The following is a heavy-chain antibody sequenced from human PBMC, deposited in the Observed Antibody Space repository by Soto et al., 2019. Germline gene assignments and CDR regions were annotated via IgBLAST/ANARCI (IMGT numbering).Heavy chain of an antibody. CDR1: GDSISSSNW. Sequence: QVQLQESGPGLVKPSGTLSLTCAVSGDSISSSNWWSWVRQPPGKGLEWIGEVYHSGSTNYNPSLKSGVTISVDKSKNQLSLNLRSVSAADTALDYGARATRGDALDIWGQGTMVTVSS. V-gene: IGHV4-4*02. CDR3: ARATRGDALDI. D-gene: IGHD3-10*01. J-gene: IGHJ3*02. CDR2: VYHSGST.